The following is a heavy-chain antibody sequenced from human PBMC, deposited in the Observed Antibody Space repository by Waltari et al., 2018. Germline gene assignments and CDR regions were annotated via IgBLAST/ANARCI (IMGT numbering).Heavy chain of an antibody. CDR2: IYYSGST. D-gene: IGHD3-22*01. Sequence: QLQLQESGPGLVKPSETLSLTCTVSGGSISSSSSYWGWLRQPPGKGLEWIGSIYYSGSTYYNPSLKSRVTISVDTSKNQFSLKLSSVTAADTAVYYCARPDASYYDSSGQAFDIWGQGTMVTVSS. CDR3: ARPDASYYDSSGQAFDI. J-gene: IGHJ3*02. CDR1: GGSISSSSSY. V-gene: IGHV4-39*01.